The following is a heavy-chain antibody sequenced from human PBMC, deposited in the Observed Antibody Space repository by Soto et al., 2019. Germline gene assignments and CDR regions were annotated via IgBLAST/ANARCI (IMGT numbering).Heavy chain of an antibody. Sequence: GSLRLSCAASGFTFSSYAMSWVRQAPGKGLEWVSAISGSGGSTYYADSVKGRFTISRDNSKNTLYLQMNSLRAEDTAVYYCAKDRLGGLRFLEWLLSGDFDYWGQGTLVTVSS. D-gene: IGHD3-3*01. CDR1: GFTFSSYA. J-gene: IGHJ4*02. CDR3: AKDRLGGLRFLEWLLSGDFDY. V-gene: IGHV3-23*01. CDR2: ISGSGGST.